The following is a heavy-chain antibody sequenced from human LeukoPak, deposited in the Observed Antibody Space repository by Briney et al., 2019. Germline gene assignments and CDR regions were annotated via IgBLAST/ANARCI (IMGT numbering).Heavy chain of an antibody. CDR3: AMSYDSSGYPTYYGMDV. Sequence: GGSLRLSCAASGFTFSSFGMHWVRQAPGKGLEWVAVIWYDGSNKYYADSVKGRFTISRDNSKNTLYLQMNSLRAEDTAVYYCAMSYDSSGYPTYYGMDVWGQGTTVTVSS. J-gene: IGHJ6*02. V-gene: IGHV3-33*01. D-gene: IGHD3-22*01. CDR2: IWYDGSNK. CDR1: GFTFSSFG.